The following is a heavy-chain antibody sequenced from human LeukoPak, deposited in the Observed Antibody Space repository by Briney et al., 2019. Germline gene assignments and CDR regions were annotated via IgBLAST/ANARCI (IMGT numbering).Heavy chain of an antibody. V-gene: IGHV4-30-2*01. D-gene: IGHD2-2*02. J-gene: IGHJ6*02. CDR3: ARDSFYRDSSGFVLNYYYGMDV. CDR2: IYQSGTA. CDR1: GASISSGGYS. Sequence: SQTLSLTCAVSGASISSGGYSWNWIRQPPGKGLEWIGYIYQSGTANYNPSLKSRVTISVDTSKNQFSLKLSSVTAADTAVYYCARDSFYRDSSGFVLNYYYGMDVWGQGTTVTVSS.